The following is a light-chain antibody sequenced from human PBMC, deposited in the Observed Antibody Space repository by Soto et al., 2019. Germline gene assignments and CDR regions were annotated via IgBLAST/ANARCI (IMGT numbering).Light chain of an antibody. Sequence: QSALTQPASVSGSPGQSITISCSGTSSDIGGYDYVSWYQQHPGKAPKLIIYDVNNRPSGISNRFSGSKSGNTASLTISGLQAEDEADYYCTSYTGNSALYVFGAGTKLTVL. CDR2: DVN. CDR1: SSDIGGYDY. J-gene: IGLJ1*01. CDR3: TSYTGNSALYV. V-gene: IGLV2-14*01.